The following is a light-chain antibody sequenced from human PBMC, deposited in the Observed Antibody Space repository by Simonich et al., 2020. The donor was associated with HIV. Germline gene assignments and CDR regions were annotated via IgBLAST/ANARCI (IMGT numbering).Light chain of an antibody. CDR1: QDISNY. V-gene: IGKV1-33*01. J-gene: IGKJ4*01. Sequence: DIQMTQSPSSLSASVGDRVTITCQASQDISNYLNWYQQKPGKAPKLLIYDASNLETGVPSRFSGSGSGTDFTLAISSLQPEDVATYYCQKYNSAPLTFGGGTKVEI. CDR2: DAS. CDR3: QKYNSAPLT.